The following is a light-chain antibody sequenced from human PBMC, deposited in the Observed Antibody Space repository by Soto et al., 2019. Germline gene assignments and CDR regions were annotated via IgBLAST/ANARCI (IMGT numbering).Light chain of an antibody. CDR1: SSNIGGTNY. CDR2: SNN. J-gene: IGLJ2*01. Sequence: QSVLTQPRSASGTPGQKVFISCSGSSSNIGGTNYAYWYQQLPGAAPKLLMHSNNLRPSGVPERISGSKFGTAAPLAISGLRSEDEAVYYCASWDDRLGAVIFGGGTKVTVL. CDR3: ASWDDRLGAVI. V-gene: IGLV1-47*02.